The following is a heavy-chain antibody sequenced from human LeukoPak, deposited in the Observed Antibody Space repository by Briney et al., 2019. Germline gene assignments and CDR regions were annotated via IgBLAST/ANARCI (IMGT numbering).Heavy chain of an antibody. Sequence: PSETLSPTCSVSGDSITNYNYHWGWIRQPPGKGLEWIGCLYNTGSTDNTDSNPSLQSRVTISADTSMNQIFLRLTSVTAADTAVYYCARDFGAGSYRYGMDVWGQGTTVTVSS. CDR2: LYNTGSTDNT. V-gene: IGHV4-39*07. CDR1: GDSITNYNYH. D-gene: IGHD3-10*01. J-gene: IGHJ6*02. CDR3: ARDFGAGSYRYGMDV.